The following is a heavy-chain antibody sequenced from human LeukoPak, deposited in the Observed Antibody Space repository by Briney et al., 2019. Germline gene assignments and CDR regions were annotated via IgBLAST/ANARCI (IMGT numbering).Heavy chain of an antibody. V-gene: IGHV3-23*01. CDR2: ISGSGGST. J-gene: IGHJ5*02. Sequence: GGSLRLSCAASGFTFSSYAMSWVRQAPGKGLEWVSAISGSGGSTYYADSVRGRFTISRDNSKNTLYLQMNSLRGEDTAVYYCARCTSSRGSDLWGQGTLASVSS. D-gene: IGHD2-8*01. CDR3: ARCTSSRGSDL. CDR1: GFTFSSYA.